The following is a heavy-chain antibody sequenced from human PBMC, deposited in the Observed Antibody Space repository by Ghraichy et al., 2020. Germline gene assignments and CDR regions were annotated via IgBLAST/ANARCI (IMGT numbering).Heavy chain of an antibody. CDR2: ISSSGSTI. D-gene: IGHD3-3*01. CDR3: ARDMDFWSGYYAFDI. J-gene: IGHJ3*02. CDR1: GFTFSDYY. Sequence: GESLNISCAASGFTFSDYYMSWIRQAPGKGLEWVSYISSSGSTIYYADSVKGRFTISRDNAKNSLYLQMNSLRAEDTAVYYCARDMDFWSGYYAFDIWGQGTMVTVSS. V-gene: IGHV3-11*01.